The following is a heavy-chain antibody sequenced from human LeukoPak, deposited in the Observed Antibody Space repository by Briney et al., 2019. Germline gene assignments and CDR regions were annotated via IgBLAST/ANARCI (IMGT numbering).Heavy chain of an antibody. Sequence: GGSLRLSCAASGFTFDDYGMSWVRQAPGKGLEWVSGINWNGGSTGYADSVKGRFTISRDNAKNSLYLQMNSLRAEDTAVYYCARHYYYYDSRGYNWFDPWGQGTLVTVSS. D-gene: IGHD3-22*01. CDR3: ARHYYYYDSRGYNWFDP. CDR2: INWNGGST. J-gene: IGHJ5*02. V-gene: IGHV3-20*04. CDR1: GFTFDDYG.